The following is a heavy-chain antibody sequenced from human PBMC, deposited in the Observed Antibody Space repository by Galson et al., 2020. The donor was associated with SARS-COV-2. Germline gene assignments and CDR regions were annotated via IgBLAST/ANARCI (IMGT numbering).Heavy chain of an antibody. CDR3: ARIDSSGCRGNY. J-gene: IGHJ4*02. CDR2: IDWDGDR. Sequence: ESGPTLVQPTQTLTLTCTFSGFSLSTSGVCVNWIRQPPGKALEWLARIDWDGDRYYSTSLKTRLTISKDTSKNQVVLTMTSMDPVDTATYYCARIDSSGCRGNYWGQGTLVTVSS. V-gene: IGHV2-70*11. D-gene: IGHD6-19*01. CDR1: GFSLSTSGVC.